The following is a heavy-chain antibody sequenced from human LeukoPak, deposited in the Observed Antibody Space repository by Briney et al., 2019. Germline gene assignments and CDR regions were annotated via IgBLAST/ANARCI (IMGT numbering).Heavy chain of an antibody. V-gene: IGHV3-7*01. CDR1: GLSIRNFW. CDR2: IDKDGNEI. Sequence: GGSLRLSCAASGLSIRNFWMHWVRQAPGKGLEWVAIIDKDGNEIKYVDSVKGRFALSRDNAKNSVYLQMNSLTTEDTALYYCVTDGDKWNDFEYWGQGTLVTVSS. D-gene: IGHD1-1*01. CDR3: VTDGDKWNDFEY. J-gene: IGHJ4*02.